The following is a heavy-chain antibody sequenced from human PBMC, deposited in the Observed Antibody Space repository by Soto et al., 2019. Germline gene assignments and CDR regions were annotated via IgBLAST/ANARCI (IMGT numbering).Heavy chain of an antibody. CDR3: ARPRTVATTKGYDY. Sequence: QVQLVQSGAEVKKPGSSVKVSCKASGGTFSNYPFTWVRQAPGQGLEWMGGIIPIFGTVTYAQKFQGRLTISADESTSTAYMEMSGLTSEDTSVYYCARPRTVATTKGYDYWCQGTLVTVSS. V-gene: IGHV1-69*01. D-gene: IGHD1-1*01. CDR2: IIPIFGTV. J-gene: IGHJ4*02. CDR1: GGTFSNYP.